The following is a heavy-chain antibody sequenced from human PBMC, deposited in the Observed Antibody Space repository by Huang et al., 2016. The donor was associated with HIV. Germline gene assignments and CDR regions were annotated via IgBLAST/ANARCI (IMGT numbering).Heavy chain of an antibody. CDR2: ISYDGSNQ. J-gene: IGHJ4*02. Sequence: QERLVESGGGVVQPGRSLRLSCAASGFTFSSYAIHWVRQAPWKGLEWVSVISYDGSNQHYVDSVKGRFTISRDNSKKMLYLQMNSLRMGYTAVYYCARGSAGVLWFGEMWGQGTLVTVSS. D-gene: IGHD3-10*01. CDR1: GFTFSSYA. CDR3: ARGSAGVLWFGEM. V-gene: IGHV3-30*04.